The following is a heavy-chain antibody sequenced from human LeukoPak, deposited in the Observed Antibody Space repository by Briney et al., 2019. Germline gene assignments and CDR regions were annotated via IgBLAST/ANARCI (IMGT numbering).Heavy chain of an antibody. CDR1: GYTFTSYG. CDR2: ISAYNGNT. CDR3: ARDGDILTGHSRVDY. Sequence: GASVKVSCKASGYTFTSYGISWVRQAPGQGLEWMGWISAYNGNTNYAQKLQGRVTMTTDTSTSTAYMELRSLRSDDTAVYYCARDGDILTGHSRVDYWGQGTLVTVSS. D-gene: IGHD3-9*01. V-gene: IGHV1-18*01. J-gene: IGHJ4*02.